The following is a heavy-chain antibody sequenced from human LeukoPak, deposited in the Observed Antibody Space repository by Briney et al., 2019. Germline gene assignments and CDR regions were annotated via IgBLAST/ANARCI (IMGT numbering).Heavy chain of an antibody. D-gene: IGHD5-18*01. V-gene: IGHV1-69*05. CDR1: GVSFISTA. Sequence: ASVKVSCKGSGVSFISTAINWVRQPPAQGHGWMGRIIPMYGSPNHAQKFQGRVTITTDESMSTAYMELNSLTSEDAAVYFCARCMGYRYVLDYWGQGTLVTVSS. J-gene: IGHJ4*02. CDR3: ARCMGYRYVLDY. CDR2: IIPMYGSP.